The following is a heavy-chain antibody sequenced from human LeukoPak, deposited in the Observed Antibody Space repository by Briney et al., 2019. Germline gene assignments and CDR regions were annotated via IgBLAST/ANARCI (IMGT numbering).Heavy chain of an antibody. CDR1: GGSIRNYY. CDR2: IYYSGNT. J-gene: IGHJ4*02. V-gene: IGHV4-59*01. D-gene: IGHD3-22*01. CDR3: AREDDSSGYPYYFDY. Sequence: PSETLSLTCTVSGGSIRNYYWSWIRQPPGKGLEWIGYIYYSGNTNYNPSLKSRVTISVDTSKNQFSLKLSSVTAADTAVYYCAREDDSSGYPYYFDYWGQGTLVTVSS.